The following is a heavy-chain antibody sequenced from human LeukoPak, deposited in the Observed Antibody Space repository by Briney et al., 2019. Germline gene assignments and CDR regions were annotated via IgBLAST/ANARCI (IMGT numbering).Heavy chain of an antibody. CDR1: GGTFSTNP. V-gene: IGHV1-69*13. D-gene: IGHD1-26*01. CDR2: TIPMFRKV. J-gene: IGHJ4*02. Sequence: SVKVSCKASGGTFSTNPISWVRQAPGQALEWMGGTIPMFRKVNYAQKFQDRITITADESTSTAYLELSSLKSDDTAVYYCAGGEGQFLVPPDYWGQGTLVTVSS. CDR3: AGGEGQFLVPPDY.